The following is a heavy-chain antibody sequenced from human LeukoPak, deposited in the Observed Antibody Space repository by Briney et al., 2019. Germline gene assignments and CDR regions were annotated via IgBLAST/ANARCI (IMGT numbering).Heavy chain of an antibody. D-gene: IGHD2-2*01. CDR2: INSDGSST. V-gene: IGHV3-74*01. CDR1: GFTFSSYW. Sequence: PGGSLRLSCAASGFTFSSYWMHWVRQAPGKGLVWVSRINSDGSSTSHADSVKGRFTISRDNAKNTLYLQMNSLRAEDTAVYYCARGDIVVVPAAIATSDYYGMDVWGQGTTVTVSS. J-gene: IGHJ6*02. CDR3: ARGDIVVVPAAIATSDYYGMDV.